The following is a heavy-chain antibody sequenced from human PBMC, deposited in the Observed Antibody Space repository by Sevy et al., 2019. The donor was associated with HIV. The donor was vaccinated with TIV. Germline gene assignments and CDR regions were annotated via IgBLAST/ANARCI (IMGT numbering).Heavy chain of an antibody. Sequence: SETLSLTCTVSGGSISSYYWSWIRQPPGKGLEWIGYIYYSGSTNYNPSLKSRVTISVDTSKSQFSLKLSSVTAADTAVYYCARSMALYCTGGVCYISSVGWFDPWGQGTLVTVSS. CDR1: GGSISSYY. V-gene: IGHV4-59*01. CDR2: IYYSGST. J-gene: IGHJ5*02. CDR3: ARSMALYCTGGVCYISSVGWFDP. D-gene: IGHD2-8*02.